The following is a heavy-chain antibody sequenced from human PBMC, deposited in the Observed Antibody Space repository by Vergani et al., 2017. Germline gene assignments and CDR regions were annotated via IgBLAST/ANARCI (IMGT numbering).Heavy chain of an antibody. D-gene: IGHD1-1*01. J-gene: IGHJ6*02. CDR3: AKKPGISTTRHYYAMDV. V-gene: IGHV3-11*04. CDR2: ISPGASTV. CDR1: GFKFSDHY. Sequence: LEESGGGSVKPGGPLRLSCAASGFKFSDHYMSWTRQAPGKGLEWVSHISPGASTVSYTDSVTGRFTFSRDNDNNSLTLDMTTLRFEDTAVYYCAKKPGISTTRHYYAMDVWGQGTTVTVSS.